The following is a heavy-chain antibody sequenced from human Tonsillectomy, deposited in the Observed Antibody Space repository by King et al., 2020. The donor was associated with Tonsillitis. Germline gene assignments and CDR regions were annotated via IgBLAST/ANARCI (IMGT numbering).Heavy chain of an antibody. Sequence: QLQESGPGLVKPSETLSLTCTVSGGSISSSSYYWGWIRQPPGKGLEWIGSIYYSGSTYYNPSLKSRVTISVDTSKNQFSLKLSSVTAADTAVYYCARHIRATALTHHYHRMDVWGQGTTVTVSS. CDR3: ARHIRATALTHHYHRMDV. CDR1: GGSISSSSYY. D-gene: IGHD2-21*01. J-gene: IGHJ6*02. V-gene: IGHV4-39*01. CDR2: IYYSGST.